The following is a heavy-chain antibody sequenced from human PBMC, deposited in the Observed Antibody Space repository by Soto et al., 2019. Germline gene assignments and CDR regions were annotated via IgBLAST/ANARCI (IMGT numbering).Heavy chain of an antibody. CDR2: LYNNGNT. CDR1: GFIVSSSH. D-gene: IGHD1-1*01. CDR3: ARLAEAERH. Sequence: PGGSLRLSCAASGFIVSSSHMIWVRQAPGKGLEGVSILYNNGNTNYVGSVKGRFTITRDNSKNTLYLQMNSLRVEDTAVYYCARLAEAERHWGQGALVTVSS. V-gene: IGHV3-53*01. J-gene: IGHJ4*02.